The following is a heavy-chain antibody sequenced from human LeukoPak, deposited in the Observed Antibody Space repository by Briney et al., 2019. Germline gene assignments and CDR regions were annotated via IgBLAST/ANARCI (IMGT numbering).Heavy chain of an antibody. Sequence: SSETLSLTCTVSGGSISSYYWSWIRQPPGKGLEWIGYIYYSGSTNYNPSLKCRVTISVDTSKNQFSLKLSSVTAADTAVYYCARWLQFYFDYWGQGTLVTVSS. CDR2: IYYSGST. D-gene: IGHD5-24*01. J-gene: IGHJ4*02. CDR3: ARWLQFYFDY. V-gene: IGHV4-59*01. CDR1: GGSISSYY.